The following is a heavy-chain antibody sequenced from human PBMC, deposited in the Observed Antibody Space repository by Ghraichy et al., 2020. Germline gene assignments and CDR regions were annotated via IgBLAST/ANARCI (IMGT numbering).Heavy chain of an antibody. J-gene: IGHJ6*02. D-gene: IGHD3-3*01. CDR1: GGSISSSNW. CDR3: ARGGYDFWSGYYRRGDYYGMDV. Sequence: SETLSLTCAVSGGSISSSNWWSWVRQPPGKGLEWIGEIYHSGSTNYNPSLKSRVTISVDKSKNQFSLKLSSVTAADTAVYYCARGGYDFWSGYYRRGDYYGMDVWGQWTTVTVSS. CDR2: IYHSGST. V-gene: IGHV4-4*02.